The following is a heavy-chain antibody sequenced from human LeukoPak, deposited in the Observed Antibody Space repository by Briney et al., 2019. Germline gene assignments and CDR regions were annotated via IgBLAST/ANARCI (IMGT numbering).Heavy chain of an antibody. Sequence: GGSLRLSCAASGFTFSSYAMHWVRQAPGKGLEWVAVISYDGSNKYYADSVKGRFTISRDNSKNTLYLQMNSLRADDTAVYYCARDFWASVQQLAHSFDYWGQGTLVTVSS. CDR3: ARDFWASVQQLAHSFDY. V-gene: IGHV3-30-3*01. CDR2: ISYDGSNK. D-gene: IGHD6-13*01. CDR1: GFTFSSYA. J-gene: IGHJ4*02.